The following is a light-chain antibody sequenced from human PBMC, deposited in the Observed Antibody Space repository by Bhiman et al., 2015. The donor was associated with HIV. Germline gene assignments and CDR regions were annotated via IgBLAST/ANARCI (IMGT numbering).Light chain of an antibody. Sequence: QSVLTQPPSVSGAPGQRVTISCTGSSSNIGAGYDVHWYQQLPGRAPKLLIYGGNNRPSGVPDRFSGSISGTSASLAITGLQAEDEAAYHCAAWDDSLNGPVFGGGTKLTVL. V-gene: IGLV1-50*01. CDR1: SSNIGAGYD. CDR3: AAWDDSLNGPV. J-gene: IGLJ2*01. CDR2: GGN.